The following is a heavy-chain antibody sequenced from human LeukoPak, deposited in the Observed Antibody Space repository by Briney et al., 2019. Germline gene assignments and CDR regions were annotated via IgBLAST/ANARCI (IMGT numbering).Heavy chain of an antibody. V-gene: IGHV1-2*02. Sequence: ASVKVSCKASGYTFTGYYMHWVRQAPGQGLEWMGWINPNSGGTNYAQKFQGRVTMTRDTSISTAYMELSRLRSDDTAVYYCAREPGLRLGGLSSFDYWGQGTLVTVSS. CDR1: GYTFTGYY. D-gene: IGHD3-16*02. CDR3: AREPGLRLGGLSSFDY. J-gene: IGHJ4*02. CDR2: INPNSGGT.